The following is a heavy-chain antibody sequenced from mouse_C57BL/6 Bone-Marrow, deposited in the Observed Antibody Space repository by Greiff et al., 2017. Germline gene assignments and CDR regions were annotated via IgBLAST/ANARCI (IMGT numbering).Heavy chain of an antibody. CDR3: ARQGGSSYDAMDY. J-gene: IGHJ4*01. CDR1: GFTFSSYT. V-gene: IGHV5-9*01. Sequence: EVQGVESGGGLVKPGGSLKLSCAASGFTFSSYTMSWVRQTPEKRLEWVATISGGGGNTYYPDSVKGRFTISRDNAKNTLYLQMSSLRSEDTALYYCARQGGSSYDAMDYWGQGTSVTVSS. D-gene: IGHD1-1*01. CDR2: ISGGGGNT.